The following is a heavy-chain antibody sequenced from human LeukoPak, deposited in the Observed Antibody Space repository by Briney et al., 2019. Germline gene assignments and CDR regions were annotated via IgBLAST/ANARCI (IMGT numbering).Heavy chain of an antibody. CDR2: IXXSGXTT. D-gene: IGHD2-8*01. Sequence: FTFXRXXXSXVRXXPGXGXXWGSAIXXSGXTTFYSASVKARFTLSRHNSNNTLYLQMTSLSAEDTAVYYCAKSPHCTNGVCYLSYYYYMDVWGKGTTVTVSS. CDR3: AKSPHCTNGVCYLSYYYYMDV. V-gene: IGHV3-23*01. J-gene: IGHJ6*03. CDR1: FTFXRXX.